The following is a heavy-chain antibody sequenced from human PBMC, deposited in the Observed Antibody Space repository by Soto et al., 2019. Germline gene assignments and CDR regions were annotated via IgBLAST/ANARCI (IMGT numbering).Heavy chain of an antibody. CDR3: TTDTFYSPAEH. CDR1: GFSFSSAW. D-gene: IGHD3-16*01. J-gene: IGHJ1*01. CDR2: IKSKSDVGTT. Sequence: PWGSLRLSCAASGFSFSSAWMSWVRQSPEKGLEWVGRIKSKSDVGTTDYAAPVKGRFTISRDDSENTLYLQMNSLKTEDTAVYYCTTDTFYSPAEHWGKGNLV. V-gene: IGHV3-15*01.